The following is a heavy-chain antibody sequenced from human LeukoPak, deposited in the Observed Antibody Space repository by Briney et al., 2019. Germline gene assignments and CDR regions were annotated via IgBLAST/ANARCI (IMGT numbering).Heavy chain of an antibody. D-gene: IGHD2-15*01. V-gene: IGHV1-69*06. CDR1: GGTFSSYA. CDR3: AREGANCSGGSCYDQIDY. Sequence: SVKVSCKASGGTFSSYAISWVRRAPGQGLEWMGGIIPIFGTANYAQKFQGRVTITADKSTSTAYMELSSLRSEDTAVYYCAREGANCSGGSCYDQIDYWGQGTLVTVSS. J-gene: IGHJ4*02. CDR2: IIPIFGTA.